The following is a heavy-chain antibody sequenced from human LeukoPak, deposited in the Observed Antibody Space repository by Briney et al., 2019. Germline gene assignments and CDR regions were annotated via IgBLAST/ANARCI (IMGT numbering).Heavy chain of an antibody. J-gene: IGHJ4*02. Sequence: ASVKVSCKASGYTFTDYYMHWVRQAPGQGLEWMGWVNPTSGGTNYAQKFQGRVTMTRDTSISTAYMELSRLRSDDTAVYYCARVWYYYDSTGILTLYFDYWGQETLVTVSS. V-gene: IGHV1-2*02. D-gene: IGHD3-22*01. CDR1: GYTFTDYY. CDR2: VNPTSGGT. CDR3: ARVWYYYDSTGILTLYFDY.